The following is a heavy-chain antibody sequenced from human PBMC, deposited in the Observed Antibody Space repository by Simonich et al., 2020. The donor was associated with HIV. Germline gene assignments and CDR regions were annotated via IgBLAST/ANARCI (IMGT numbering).Heavy chain of an antibody. D-gene: IGHD2-2*01. Sequence: QVQLQQWGAGLLKPSETLPLTCAVYGGSFSGYYWSWIRQPPGKGLEWIGEINHSVSTNYNPSLKSRVTISVDTSKNQFSLKLSSVTAADTAVYYCARGFYQRLYYFDYWGQGTLVTVSS. CDR1: GGSFSGYY. CDR3: ARGFYQRLYYFDY. J-gene: IGHJ4*02. V-gene: IGHV4-34*01. CDR2: INHSVST.